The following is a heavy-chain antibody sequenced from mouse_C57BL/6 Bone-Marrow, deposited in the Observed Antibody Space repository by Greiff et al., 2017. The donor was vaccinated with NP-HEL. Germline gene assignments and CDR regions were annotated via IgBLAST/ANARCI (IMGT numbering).Heavy chain of an antibody. Sequence: EVKLMESGGGLVQPGGSLKLSCAASGFTFSDYYMYWVRQTPEKRLEWVAYISNGGGSTYYPDTVKGRFTISRDNAKNTLYLQMSRLKSEDTAMYYCARHGRRAWFAYWGQGTLVTVSA. CDR2: ISNGGGST. J-gene: IGHJ3*01. CDR3: ARHGRRAWFAY. V-gene: IGHV5-12*01. CDR1: GFTFSDYY.